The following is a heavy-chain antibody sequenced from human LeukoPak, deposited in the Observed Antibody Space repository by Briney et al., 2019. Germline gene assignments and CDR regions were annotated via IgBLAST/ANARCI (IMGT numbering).Heavy chain of an antibody. CDR1: GSSIASRNW. V-gene: IGHV4-28*05. Sequence: PSETLSLTCSVSGSSIASRNWWGWIRQPPGKGLEWIGYIYYTGNIYYSPSLKSRVTMSVDTSKNQFSLSLSSVTAVDTAVHYCARKTDAKSYYPDWGQGTLVTVSS. D-gene: IGHD3-10*01. CDR2: IYYTGNI. J-gene: IGHJ4*02. CDR3: ARKTDAKSYYPD.